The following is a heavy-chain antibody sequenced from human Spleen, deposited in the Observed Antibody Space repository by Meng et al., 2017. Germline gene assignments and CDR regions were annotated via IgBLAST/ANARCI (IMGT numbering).Heavy chain of an antibody. Sequence: KVSCKGSGYSFTSYWIGWVRQMPGKGLEWMGIIYPSDSDTRYSPSFQGQVTISADKSISTAYLQWSSLKASDTAMYYCARHDLTGTTTGYYGMDVWGQGTTVTVSS. D-gene: IGHD1-7*01. V-gene: IGHV5-51*01. CDR1: GYSFTSYW. J-gene: IGHJ6*02. CDR2: IYPSDSDT. CDR3: ARHDLTGTTTGYYGMDV.